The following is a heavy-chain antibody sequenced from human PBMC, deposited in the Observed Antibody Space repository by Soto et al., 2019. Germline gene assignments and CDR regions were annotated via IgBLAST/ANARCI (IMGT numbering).Heavy chain of an antibody. CDR2: ISGSGGST. CDR1: GFTFSSYA. J-gene: IGHJ2*01. D-gene: IGHD3-16*01. V-gene: IGHV3-23*01. Sequence: GGSLRLSCAASGFTFSSYAMSWVRQAPGKGLEWVSAISGSGGSTYYADSVKGRFTISRDNSKNTLYLQMNSLRAEDTAVYYCARPVGGDWYFDLWGRGTLVTVSS. CDR3: ARPVGGDWYFDL.